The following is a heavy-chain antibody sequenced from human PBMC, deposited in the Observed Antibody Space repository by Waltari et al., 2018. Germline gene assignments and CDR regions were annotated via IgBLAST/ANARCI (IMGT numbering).Heavy chain of an antibody. D-gene: IGHD1-7*01. CDR3: ARWRNFAVFDY. V-gene: IGHV4-61*02. CDR2: MYASGKT. Sequence: QVQLQESGPGLVKPSQTLSLTCSVSGGSISSGDYSWSWIRQTAGKGLEWIGRMYASGKTNYNPSLASRVTMSVDTSQNQFSLRLSSVTAADTAVYYCARWRNFAVFDYWGQGMLVTVSS. CDR1: GGSISSGDYS. J-gene: IGHJ4*02.